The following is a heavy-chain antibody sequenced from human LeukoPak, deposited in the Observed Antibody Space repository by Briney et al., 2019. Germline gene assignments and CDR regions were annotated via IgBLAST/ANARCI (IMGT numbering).Heavy chain of an antibody. J-gene: IGHJ4*02. CDR2: ISYAGSNK. CDR1: GFTFSSYG. Sequence: GGSLRLSCAASGFTFSSYGMHWVRQAPGKGLEWEAVISYAGSNKYYANSVKSRFTTSRDNSKTTLYLQMNSLRAEDTAVYYCAKVREDYYDSSGIFDYWGQGTLVTVSS. D-gene: IGHD3-22*01. CDR3: AKVREDYYDSSGIFDY. V-gene: IGHV3-30*18.